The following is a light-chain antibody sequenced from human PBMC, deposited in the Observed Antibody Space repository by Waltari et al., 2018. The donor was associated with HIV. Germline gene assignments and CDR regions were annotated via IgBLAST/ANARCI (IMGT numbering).Light chain of an antibody. V-gene: IGLV2-23*02. CDR3: CSYAGSSTHV. CDR2: EIS. Sequence: QSALTQPASVSGSPGQSITISCAGTSSDVGSYNVVSWYQQHPGKAPKLMIYEISTRPSGVSNRFSGSKSGNTASLTISGLQSDDEADYYCCSYAGSSTHVFGTGTKVTVL. CDR1: SSDVGSYNV. J-gene: IGLJ1*01.